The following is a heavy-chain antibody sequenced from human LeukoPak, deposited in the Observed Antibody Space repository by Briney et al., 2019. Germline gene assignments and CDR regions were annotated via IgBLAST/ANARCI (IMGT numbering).Heavy chain of an antibody. V-gene: IGHV3-21*01. Sequence: GGSLRLSCAASGVTFSTYTMNWVRQAPGKGPEWVSSISSSSSFLFYADSVKGRFTISRDNAKNSLYLQMNSLKAEDTAVYYCARAREYCSGGSCWFDPWGQGTLVTVSS. CDR2: ISSSSSFL. J-gene: IGHJ5*02. D-gene: IGHD2-15*01. CDR1: GVTFSTYT. CDR3: ARAREYCSGGSCWFDP.